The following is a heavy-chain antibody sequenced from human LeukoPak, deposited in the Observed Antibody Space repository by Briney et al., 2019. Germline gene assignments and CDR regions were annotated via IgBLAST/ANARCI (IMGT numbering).Heavy chain of an antibody. J-gene: IGHJ4*02. Sequence: SGTLSLTCTVSGDSISNNNYHWGWIRQPPGKGLEWIGTIYYSGSTYYSPSLESRVTISVDTSKNQFSLKLSSVTAADTAVYYCARGRGVIKPLDYWGQGTLVTVSS. CDR1: GDSISNNNYH. CDR3: ARGRGVIKPLDY. D-gene: IGHD3-10*01. V-gene: IGHV4-39*07. CDR2: IYYSGST.